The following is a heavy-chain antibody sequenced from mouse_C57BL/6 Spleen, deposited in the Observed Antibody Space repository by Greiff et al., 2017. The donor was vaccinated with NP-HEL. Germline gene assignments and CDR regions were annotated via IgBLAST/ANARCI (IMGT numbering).Heavy chain of an antibody. Sequence: QVQLQQSGPELVQPGASVKISCKASGYSFTSYYIHWVKQRPGQGLEWIGWIYPGSGNTKYNEKFKGKATLTADTSSSTAYMQLSSLTSEDSAVYYCARRGTYYFDYWGQGTTLPVSS. CDR3: ARRGTYYFDY. CDR1: GYSFTSYY. CDR2: IYPGSGNT. V-gene: IGHV1-66*01. D-gene: IGHD3-3*01. J-gene: IGHJ2*01.